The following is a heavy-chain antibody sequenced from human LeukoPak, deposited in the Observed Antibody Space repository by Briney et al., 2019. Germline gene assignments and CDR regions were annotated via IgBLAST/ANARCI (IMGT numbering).Heavy chain of an antibody. D-gene: IGHD1-26*01. CDR1: GGSFSTYY. CDR3: ARGTSGSYYGVWFDP. CDR2: INHSGST. Sequence: PSETLSLTCAVYGGSFSTYYWSWIRQPPGKGLEWIGEINHSGSTNYNPSLKSRVTISLDTSKNQFSLKLSSVTAADTAVYYCARGTSGSYYGVWFDPWGQGTLVTVSS. J-gene: IGHJ5*02. V-gene: IGHV4-34*01.